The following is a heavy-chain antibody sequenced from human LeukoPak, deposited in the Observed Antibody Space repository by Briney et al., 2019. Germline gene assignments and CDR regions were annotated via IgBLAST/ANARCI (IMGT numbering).Heavy chain of an antibody. CDR3: AMWGVVVVVAATHY. D-gene: IGHD2-15*01. J-gene: IGHJ4*02. V-gene: IGHV3-23*01. CDR2: ISGSGGST. Sequence: GGSLRLSCAASGFTFSSYAMSWVRQAPGKGLEWVSAISGSGGSTYYADSVKGRFTTSRDNSKNTLYLQMNSLRAEDTAVYYCAMWGVVVVVAATHYWGQGTLVTVSS. CDR1: GFTFSSYA.